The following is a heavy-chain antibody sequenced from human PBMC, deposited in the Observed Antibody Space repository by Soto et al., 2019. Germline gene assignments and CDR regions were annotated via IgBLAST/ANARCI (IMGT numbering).Heavy chain of an antibody. V-gene: IGHV3-23*01. CDR1: GFTFSSYA. CDR3: AKAEYYDFWSGYHNWFDP. CDR2: ISGSGGST. D-gene: IGHD3-3*01. Sequence: GGSLRLSCAVSGFTFSSYAMSWVRQAPGKGLEWVSAISGSGGSTYYADSVKGRFTISRDNSKNTLYLQMNSLRAEDTAVYYCAKAEYYDFWSGYHNWFDPWGQGTLVTVSS. J-gene: IGHJ5*02.